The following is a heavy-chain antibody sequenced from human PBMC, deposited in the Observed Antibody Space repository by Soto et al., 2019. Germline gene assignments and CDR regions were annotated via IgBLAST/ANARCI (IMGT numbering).Heavy chain of an antibody. Sequence: QVQLVQSGAEVKKPGASVKVSCKASGYTFTSYDINWVRQATGQGLEWMGWMNPNSGNAGYTQKFQGRVTMTRNTXIXXAYMELSSLRSEDTAVYYCAKSRSGGSCYHYGMDVWGQGPTVPVSS. J-gene: IGHJ6*02. V-gene: IGHV1-8*01. CDR1: GYTFTSYD. CDR3: AKSRSGGSCYHYGMDV. CDR2: MNPNSGNA. D-gene: IGHD2-15*01.